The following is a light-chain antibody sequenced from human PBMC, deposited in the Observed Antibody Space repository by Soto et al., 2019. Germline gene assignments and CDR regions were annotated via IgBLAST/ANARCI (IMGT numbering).Light chain of an antibody. J-gene: IGLJ1*01. CDR2: DVS. CDR1: SSDLGSYNL. V-gene: IGLV2-23*02. Sequence: QSALTQPASVSGSPGQSITISCTGTSSDLGSYNLVSWYQQHPGKAPKVMIYDVSQRPSGVSTRFSGSKSGNTASLTISGLQAEDEADYYCRSYAGSSTFVFGTGTKLTVL. CDR3: RSYAGSSTFV.